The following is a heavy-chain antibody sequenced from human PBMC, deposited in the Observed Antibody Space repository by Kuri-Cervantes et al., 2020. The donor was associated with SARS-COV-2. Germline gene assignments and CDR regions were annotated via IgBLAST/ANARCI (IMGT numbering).Heavy chain of an antibody. CDR1: GFTFSSYS. CDR3: ASRRFRITHH. Sequence: GESLKISCAASGFTFSSYSMNWVRQAPGKGLEWVSSISSSSSYIYYADSVKGRFTISRDNAKNSLYLQVNSLRAEDTAVYYCASRRFRITHHWGQGTLVTVSS. J-gene: IGHJ5*02. D-gene: IGHD3-16*01. V-gene: IGHV3-21*01. CDR2: ISSSSSYI.